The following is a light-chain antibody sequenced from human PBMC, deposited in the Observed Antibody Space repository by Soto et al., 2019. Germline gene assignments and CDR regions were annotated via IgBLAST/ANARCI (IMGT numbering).Light chain of an antibody. J-gene: IGKJ2*01. CDR3: RQYGSSPSYT. Sequence: EIVLTQSPGTLSLSPGERATLSCRASQSVSSSSYLAWYQQKPGQAPRLLIYGASSKATGLPDRFRGSGSATDFPLTISRLEPEDFAVYYCRQYGSSPSYTFGQGTKLEIK. CDR1: QSVSSSSY. CDR2: GAS. V-gene: IGKV3-20*01.